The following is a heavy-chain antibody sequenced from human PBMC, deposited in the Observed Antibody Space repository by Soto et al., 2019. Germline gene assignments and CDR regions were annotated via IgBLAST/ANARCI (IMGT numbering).Heavy chain of an antibody. CDR2: MNPNSGNT. D-gene: IGHD6-25*01. CDR3: ARGLGPAATKNALCY. CDR1: GYTFTSCD. J-gene: IGHJ4*02. Sequence: ASVRVSCQASGYTFTSCDIIWVRQATGQGLEWMGWMNPNSGNTGYAQKFQGRVTMTRNTSISTAYMELSSLRSEDTAVYYCARGLGPAATKNALCYWGQGTLVTVSS. V-gene: IGHV1-8*01.